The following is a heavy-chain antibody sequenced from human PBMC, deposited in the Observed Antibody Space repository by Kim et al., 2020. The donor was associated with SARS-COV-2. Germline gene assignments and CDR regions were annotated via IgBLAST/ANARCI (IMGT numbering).Heavy chain of an antibody. Sequence: SETLSLTCTVSGGSISTYYWNWIRQSPQKGLEWIGFISYSGSTNYNPSLKSRVAISVDSSKNQFSLNLSSVTAADTAVDYCARGGVKQWLGLWGRGTLVT. D-gene: IGHD6-19*01. V-gene: IGHV4-59*13. CDR1: GGSISTYY. CDR2: ISYSGST. J-gene: IGHJ2*01. CDR3: ARGGVKQWLGL.